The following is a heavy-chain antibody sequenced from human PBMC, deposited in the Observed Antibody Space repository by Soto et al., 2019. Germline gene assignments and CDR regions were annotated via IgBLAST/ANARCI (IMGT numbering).Heavy chain of an antibody. CDR2: ISDLGGST. Sequence: EVQLLESGGGLVQPGGSLRLSCTASGFTFSRYVMVWVRQAPGKGLEWVSTISDLGGSTYYADSMKGRFTISRDNSKNTLHLQMNGLRAEDTAIYYCAKDHIAAAGYFDCWGQGTLVAVSS. J-gene: IGHJ4*02. CDR3: AKDHIAAAGYFDC. CDR1: GFTFSRYV. V-gene: IGHV3-23*01. D-gene: IGHD6-13*01.